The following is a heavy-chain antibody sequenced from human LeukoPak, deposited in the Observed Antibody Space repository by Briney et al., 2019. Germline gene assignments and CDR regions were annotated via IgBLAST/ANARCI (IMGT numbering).Heavy chain of an antibody. Sequence: GGSLRLSCAASGFTFSGDWLHWVRQAPGKGLVWVSRINGDGSITSYADSVKGRFTISRDNAKNTLYLQMTSLRAEDTAVYYCAREGNDILTGKGDWFDPWGQGTLVTVSS. CDR3: AREGNDILTGKGDWFDP. CDR2: INGDGSIT. D-gene: IGHD3-9*01. CDR1: GFTFSGDW. J-gene: IGHJ5*02. V-gene: IGHV3-74*01.